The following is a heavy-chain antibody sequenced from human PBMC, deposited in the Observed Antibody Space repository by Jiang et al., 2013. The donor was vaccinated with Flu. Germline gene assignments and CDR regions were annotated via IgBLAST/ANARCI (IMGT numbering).Heavy chain of an antibody. CDR1: GGSISSSNW. Sequence: KPSGTLSLTCAVSGGSISSSNWWSWVRQPPGKGLEWIGEIYHSGSTNYNPSLKSRVTISVDKSKNQFSLKLSSVTAADTAVYYCARVFRVVPAVPTNYYYYMDVWGKGTTVTVSS. J-gene: IGHJ6*03. V-gene: IGHV4-4*02. CDR3: ARVFRVVPAVPTNYYYYMDV. D-gene: IGHD2-2*01. CDR2: IYHSGST.